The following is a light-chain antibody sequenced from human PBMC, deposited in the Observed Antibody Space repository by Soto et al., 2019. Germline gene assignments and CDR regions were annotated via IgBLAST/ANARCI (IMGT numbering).Light chain of an antibody. Sequence: QSVLTQPPSVSAAPGQKVTISCSGSTSTIGNNYVSLYQLLPGTTPQLLIYDNNKQPSGIPDRFSGSKSGTSATLGITGIQTGDEADYYCGTWDSSMNVFVFGNGTKVTVL. CDR1: TSTIGNNY. J-gene: IGLJ1*01. CDR3: GTWDSSMNVFV. V-gene: IGLV1-51*01. CDR2: DNN.